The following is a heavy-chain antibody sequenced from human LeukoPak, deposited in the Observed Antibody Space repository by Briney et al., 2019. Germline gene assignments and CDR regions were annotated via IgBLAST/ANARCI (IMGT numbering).Heavy chain of an antibody. D-gene: IGHD4-17*01. Sequence: PGRSLRLSCAASGFTFSSYGMHWVRQAPGKGLGWVAVMWYDGSNKYYADSVKGRFTISRDNSKNTLYLQMHSLRAEDTAVYYCARDEVTTPRAWGQGTLVTVSS. CDR3: ARDEVTTPRA. V-gene: IGHV3-33*01. CDR2: MWYDGSNK. CDR1: GFTFSSYG. J-gene: IGHJ5*02.